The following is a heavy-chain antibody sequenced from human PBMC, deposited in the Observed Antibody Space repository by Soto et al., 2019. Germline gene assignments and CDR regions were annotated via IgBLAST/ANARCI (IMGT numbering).Heavy chain of an antibody. CDR1: GGTFSSYA. Sequence: GASVKVSCKASGGTFSSYAISWVRQAPGQGLEWMGGIIPIFGTANYAQKFQGRVTITADESTSTAYMELRSLRSDDTAVYYCARDHIVVVPVARAHDAFDIWGQGTMVTVSS. CDR3: ARDHIVVVPVARAHDAFDI. V-gene: IGHV1-69*13. CDR2: IIPIFGTA. J-gene: IGHJ3*02. D-gene: IGHD2-2*01.